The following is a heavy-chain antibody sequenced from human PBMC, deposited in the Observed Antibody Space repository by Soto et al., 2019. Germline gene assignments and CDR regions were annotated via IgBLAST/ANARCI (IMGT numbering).Heavy chain of an antibody. CDR3: ASATTTVTTLDY. D-gene: IGHD4-17*01. CDR2: IYHSGST. J-gene: IGHJ4*02. Sequence: QLQLQESGSGLVKPSQTLSLTCAVSGGSISSGGYSWSWIRQPPGKGLEWIGYIYHSGSTYYNPSPKSRATLSVDRSKHHFSPKLSSVTAADTALYYCASATTTVTTLDYWGQGTLVTVSS. V-gene: IGHV4-30-2*01. CDR1: GGSISSGGYS.